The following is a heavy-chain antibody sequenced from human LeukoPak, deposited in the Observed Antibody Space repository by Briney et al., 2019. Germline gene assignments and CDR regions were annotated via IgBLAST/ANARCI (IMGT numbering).Heavy chain of an antibody. CDR1: DGSISSYY. CDR3: ARNRMATIVHDAHDI. D-gene: IGHD5-24*01. CDR2: IYYSGST. Sequence: SETLSLTCTVSDGSISSYYWSWIRQPPGKGLEWIGYIYYSGSTNYNPSLKSQVTISVDTSKNQFSLKLSSVTAADTAVYYCARNRMATIVHDAHDIWGQGTMVTVSS. V-gene: IGHV4-59*01. J-gene: IGHJ3*02.